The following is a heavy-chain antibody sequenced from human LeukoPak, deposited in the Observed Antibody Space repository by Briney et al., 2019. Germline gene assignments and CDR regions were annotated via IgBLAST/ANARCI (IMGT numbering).Heavy chain of an antibody. CDR2: INHSGST. Sequence: PSETLSLTCAVYGGSFSGYYWSWIRQPPGKGLEWIGEINHSGSTNYNPSLKSRVTISVDTSKNQFSLKLSSVTAADTAVYYCASPYYDSSGYPNWFDPWGQGTLVTVSS. CDR1: GGSFSGYY. V-gene: IGHV4-34*01. D-gene: IGHD3-22*01. J-gene: IGHJ5*02. CDR3: ASPYYDSSGYPNWFDP.